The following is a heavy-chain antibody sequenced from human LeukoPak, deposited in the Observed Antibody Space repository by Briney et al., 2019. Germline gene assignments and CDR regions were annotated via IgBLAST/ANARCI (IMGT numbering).Heavy chain of an antibody. CDR1: GYSFTSYW. CDR2: IYPGDSDT. D-gene: IGHD2-2*02. J-gene: IGHJ4*02. CDR3: ARALRYCSSTSCYNPYYFDY. V-gene: IGHV5-51*01. Sequence: GESLKISCKGSGYSFTSYWIGWVRQMPGKGLGGMGIIYPGDSDTRYSPSFQGQVTISADKSISTAYLQWSSLKASDTAMCYCARALRYCSSTSCYNPYYFDYWGQGTLVTVSS.